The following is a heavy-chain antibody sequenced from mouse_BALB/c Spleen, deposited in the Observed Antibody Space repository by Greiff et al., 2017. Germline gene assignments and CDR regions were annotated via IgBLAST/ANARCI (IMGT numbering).Heavy chain of an antibody. CDR2: ISSGGST. Sequence: EVKLVESGGGLVKPGGSLKLSCAASGFTFSSYAMSWVRQTPEKRLEWVASISSGGSTYYPDSVKGRFTISRDNARNILYLQMSSLRSEDTAMYYCARLITTGYFDVWGAGTTVTVSS. CDR3: ARLITTGYFDV. CDR1: GFTFSSYA. D-gene: IGHD2-4*01. V-gene: IGHV5-6-5*01. J-gene: IGHJ1*01.